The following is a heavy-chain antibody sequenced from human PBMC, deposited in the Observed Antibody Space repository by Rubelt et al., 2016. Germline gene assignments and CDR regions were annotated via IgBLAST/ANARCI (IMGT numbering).Heavy chain of an antibody. Sequence: QVQLQESGPGLVKPSETLSLTCTVSGYSISSGYYWGWIRPPPGKGLEWIGSIYPSGRTYYNPSLKSRVTISGETSKNEFSLKLRCVTAADTAEYDCARDHSSGWYLEGFFDYWGQGTLVTVSS. CDR2: IYPSGRT. D-gene: IGHD6-19*01. J-gene: IGHJ4*02. CDR3: ARDHSSGWYLEGFFDY. CDR1: GYSISSGYY. V-gene: IGHV4-38-2*02.